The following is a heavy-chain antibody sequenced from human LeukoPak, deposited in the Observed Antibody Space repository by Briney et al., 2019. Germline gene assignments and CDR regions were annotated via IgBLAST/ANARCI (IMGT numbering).Heavy chain of an antibody. Sequence: PSETLSLTCAVYGGPFSGYYWSWIRQPPGKGLEWIGEINHSGSTNYNPSLKSRVTISVDTSKNQFSLKLSSVTAADTAVYYCARAPLVDYYDSSGYPEGYDYWGQGTLVTVSS. CDR2: INHSGST. J-gene: IGHJ4*02. CDR3: ARAPLVDYYDSSGYPEGYDY. CDR1: GGPFSGYY. D-gene: IGHD3-22*01. V-gene: IGHV4-34*01.